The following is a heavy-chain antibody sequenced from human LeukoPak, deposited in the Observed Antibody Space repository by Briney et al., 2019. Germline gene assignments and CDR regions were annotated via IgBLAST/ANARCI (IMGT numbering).Heavy chain of an antibody. J-gene: IGHJ3*02. CDR1: GGTFSSYA. Sequence: ASVKVSCKASGGTFSSYAISWVRQAPGQGLEWMGRIIPILGIANYAQKFQGRVTITADKSTSTAYMELSSLRSEDTAVYYCFQSGYDYGGAFDIWGQGTMVTVSS. V-gene: IGHV1-69*04. CDR3: FQSGYDYGGAFDI. D-gene: IGHD5-12*01. CDR2: IIPILGIA.